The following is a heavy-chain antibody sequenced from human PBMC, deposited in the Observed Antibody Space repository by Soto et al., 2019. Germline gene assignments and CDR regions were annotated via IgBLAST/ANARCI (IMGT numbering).Heavy chain of an antibody. D-gene: IGHD3-9*01. CDR3: ARGRNYDILTGYYTNDAFDI. V-gene: IGHV4-31*03. Sequence: SETLSLTCTIFGGSISSGGYYWRWFRQHPGKGLEWIGYIYYSGSTYYNPSLKSRVTISVDTSKNQFSLKLSSVTAADTAVYYCARGRNYDILTGYYTNDAFDIWGQGTMVTVSS. J-gene: IGHJ3*02. CDR1: GGSISSGGYY. CDR2: IYYSGST.